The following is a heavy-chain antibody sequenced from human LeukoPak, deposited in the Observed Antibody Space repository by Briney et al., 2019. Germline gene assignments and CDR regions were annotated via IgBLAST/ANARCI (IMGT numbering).Heavy chain of an antibody. J-gene: IGHJ6*04. CDR3: ARGEYQLLHYYYYGMDV. V-gene: IGHV3-48*03. Sequence: QPGGSLRLSCAASGSTFSSYEMNWVRQAPGKGLEWVSYISSSGSTIYYADSVKGRFTISRDNAKNSLYLQMNSLRAEDTAVYYCARGEYQLLHYYYYGMDVWGKGTTVTVSS. CDR1: GSTFSSYE. CDR2: ISSSGSTI. D-gene: IGHD2-2*01.